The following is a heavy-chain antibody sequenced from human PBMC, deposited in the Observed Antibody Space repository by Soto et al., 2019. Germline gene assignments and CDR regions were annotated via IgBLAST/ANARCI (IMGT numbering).Heavy chain of an antibody. CDR1: GLKSIDYG. CDR2: ISGSGGST. D-gene: IGHD6-19*01. J-gene: IGHJ5*02. Sequence: VSYTVAGLKSIDYGVSWVIKDTGKGLEWVSAISGSGGSTYYADSVKGRFTISRDNSKNTLYLQMNSLRAEDTAVYYCAKDGYSSGPDWFDPWGQGTLVTVS. V-gene: IGHV3-23*01. CDR3: AKDGYSSGPDWFDP.